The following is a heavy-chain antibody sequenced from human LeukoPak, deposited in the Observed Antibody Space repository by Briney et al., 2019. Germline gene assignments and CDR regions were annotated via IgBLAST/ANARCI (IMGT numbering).Heavy chain of an antibody. D-gene: IGHD3-22*01. V-gene: IGHV3-23*01. CDR1: GFTFSSYA. CDR3: AREALPDYYDSSGYFDY. Sequence: GGSLRLSCAASGFTFSSYAMSWVRQAPGKGLEWVSAISGSGGSTYYADSVKGRFTISRDNSKNTLYLQMNSLRAEDTAVYYCAREALPDYYDSSGYFDYWGQGTLVTVSS. J-gene: IGHJ4*02. CDR2: ISGSGGST.